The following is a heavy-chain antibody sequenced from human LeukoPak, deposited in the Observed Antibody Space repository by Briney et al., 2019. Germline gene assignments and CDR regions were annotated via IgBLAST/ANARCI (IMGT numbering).Heavy chain of an antibody. CDR3: ARANDGPYYFDY. V-gene: IGHV4-30-2*01. Sequence: SETLSLTCAVSGGSISSGGYSWRWIRQPPGKGLEWIGYIYHSGSTYYNPSLKSRVTISVDRSKNQFSLKLSSVTAADTAVYYCARANDGPYYFDYWGQGTLVTVSS. CDR1: GGSISSGGYS. CDR2: IYHSGST. J-gene: IGHJ4*02. D-gene: IGHD3-16*01.